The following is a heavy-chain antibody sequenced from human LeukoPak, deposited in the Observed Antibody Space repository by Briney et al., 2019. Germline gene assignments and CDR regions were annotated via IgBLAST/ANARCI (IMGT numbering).Heavy chain of an antibody. CDR1: GDSVSNNIAT. CDR2: TYYRSKWYN. D-gene: IGHD6-19*01. Sequence: SQTLSLTCAISGDSVSNNIATWNWIRQSPSRGLEWLGRTYYRSKWYNDYAVSVKSRITINPDTSKNQFSLQLNSVTPEDTAVYYCARTSAVAGTVDYWGQGTLVTVSS. J-gene: IGHJ4*02. V-gene: IGHV6-1*01. CDR3: ARTSAVAGTVDY.